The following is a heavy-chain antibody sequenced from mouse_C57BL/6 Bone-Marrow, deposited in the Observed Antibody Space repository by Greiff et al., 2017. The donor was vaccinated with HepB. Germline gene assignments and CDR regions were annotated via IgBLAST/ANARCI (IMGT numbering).Heavy chain of an antibody. Sequence: QVQLQQSGAELVKPGASVKMSCKASGYTFTSYWITWVKQRPGQGLEWIGDIYPGSGSTNYNEKFKSKATLTVDTSSSTAYMQLSSLTSEDAAVYYCARIYYDYDEGDFDYWGQGTTLTVSS. CDR3: ARIYYDYDEGDFDY. D-gene: IGHD2-4*01. J-gene: IGHJ2*01. CDR1: GYTFTSYW. V-gene: IGHV1-55*01. CDR2: IYPGSGST.